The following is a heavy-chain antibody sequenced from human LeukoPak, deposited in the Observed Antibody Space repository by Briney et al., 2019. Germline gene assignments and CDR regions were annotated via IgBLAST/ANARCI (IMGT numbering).Heavy chain of an antibody. J-gene: IGHJ6*04. Sequence: GSLRLSCTTSGFTFGDYAMSGVRQAPGKGLEWVGFIRSNAYGGTTEYAASVKGRFSISRDDSKSIAYLQMNSLKTEDTAFYYCTSVSYDYDFGDRDVWGKGTTVTISS. CDR1: GFTFGDYA. V-gene: IGHV3-49*04. D-gene: IGHD3-16*01. CDR3: TSVSYDYDFGDRDV. CDR2: IRSNAYGGTT.